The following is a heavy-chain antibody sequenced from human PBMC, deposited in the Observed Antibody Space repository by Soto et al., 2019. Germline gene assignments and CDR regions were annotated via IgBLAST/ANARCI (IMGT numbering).Heavy chain of an antibody. CDR3: ATQGVRDSSSWNPKNYQYGLDV. Sequence: GASVKVSCKASGYTFTAYHLHWVRRAPGQGLEWMGWLNPNSGGTNLAQRFQGRVTLTRDTSVGTAYMELASLISDDTAVYYCATQGVRDSSSWNPKNYQYGLDVWGQGTTVTVSS. D-gene: IGHD6-13*01. CDR1: GYTFTAYH. V-gene: IGHV1-2*02. CDR2: LNPNSGGT. J-gene: IGHJ6*02.